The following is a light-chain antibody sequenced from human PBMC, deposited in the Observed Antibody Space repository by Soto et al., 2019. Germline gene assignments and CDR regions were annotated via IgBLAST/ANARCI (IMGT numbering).Light chain of an antibody. CDR2: DAS. Sequence: ETMMTQSPDTLSVSLGERATLSCRASQSLRSGLAWYQQKPGQAPRLLIYDASTRATGIPARFSGGGSGTDFTLTISGLQSEDFAVYYCQQYNNWPQTFGQGTKVDIK. CDR1: QSLRSG. CDR3: QQYNNWPQT. V-gene: IGKV3-15*01. J-gene: IGKJ1*01.